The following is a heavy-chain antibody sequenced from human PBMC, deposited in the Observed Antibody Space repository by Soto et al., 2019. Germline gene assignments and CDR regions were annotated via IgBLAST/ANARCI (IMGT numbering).Heavy chain of an antibody. J-gene: IGHJ6*02. V-gene: IGHV3-23*01. Sequence: LLLESGGGLVQPGGSLRLSCAASGFTFINYGMSWVRQAPGKGLEWIGAITGAGGSTYNAESVKGRLTISRDNSKKTVYLQLDSLRVEDTAVYYCAKGHGDSFGNYDYFGMDVWGQGTTVTVSS. CDR1: GFTFINYG. CDR2: ITGAGGST. D-gene: IGHD4-17*01. CDR3: AKGHGDSFGNYDYFGMDV.